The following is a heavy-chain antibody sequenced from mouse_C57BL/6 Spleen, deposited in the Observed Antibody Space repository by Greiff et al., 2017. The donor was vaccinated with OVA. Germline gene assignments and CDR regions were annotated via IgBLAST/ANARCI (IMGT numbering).Heavy chain of an antibody. D-gene: IGHD1-1*01. CDR1: GYAFTNYL. Sequence: VKLMESGAELVRPGTSVKVSCTASGYAFTNYLIEWVKQRPGQGLEWIGVINPGSGDTNYNEKFKGKATLTADKSSSTAYMQLSSLTSEASAVYFCARHGSRDYYAMDYWGQGTSVTVSS. CDR2: INPGSGDT. V-gene: IGHV1-54*01. J-gene: IGHJ4*01. CDR3: ARHGSRDYYAMDY.